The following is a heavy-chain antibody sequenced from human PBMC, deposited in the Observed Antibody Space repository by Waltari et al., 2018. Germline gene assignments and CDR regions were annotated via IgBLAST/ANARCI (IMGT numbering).Heavy chain of an antibody. J-gene: IGHJ4*02. CDR3: AKASLRTCSGARCYHFDY. Sequence: EVQLLDSGGGLVQPGGSLRLSCAASGFTFSSYAMSWVSQAPGKRLEWVSTFSGGIDTTYYANSVKGRFTISRDNSKNTLYLQVNSLRAEDTAVYYCAKASLRTCSGARCYHFDYWGQGTVVTVSS. D-gene: IGHD2-15*01. CDR1: GFTFSSYA. CDR2: FSGGIDTT. V-gene: IGHV3-23*01.